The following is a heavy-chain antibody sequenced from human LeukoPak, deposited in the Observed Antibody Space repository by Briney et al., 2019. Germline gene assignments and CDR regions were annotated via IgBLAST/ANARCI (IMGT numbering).Heavy chain of an antibody. CDR2: ISWKSGSI. J-gene: IGHJ4*02. CDR3: ARDGDTTYYYDSSGYLTAWYFDY. Sequence: GGSLRLSCAAFGFTFDDYAMNWVRQAPGKGLEWVSGISWKSGSIGYADSVKGRFTISRDNSKNTLYLQMNSLRAEDTAVYYCARDGDTTYYYDSSGYLTAWYFDYWGQGTLVTVSS. CDR1: GFTFDDYA. D-gene: IGHD3-22*01. V-gene: IGHV3-9*01.